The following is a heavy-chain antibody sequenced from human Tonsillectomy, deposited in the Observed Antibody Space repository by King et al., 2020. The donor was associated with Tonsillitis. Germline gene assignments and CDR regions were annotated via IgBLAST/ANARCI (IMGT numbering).Heavy chain of an antibody. CDR1: GFSFSTYW. CDR2: INQDGSKT. CDR3: ARDSSPALSGSWYDAFDV. V-gene: IGHV3-7*01. D-gene: IGHD2-15*01. Sequence: VQLVESGGGLVQPGGSLRLSCAASGFSFSTYWLTWVRQAPGKGLEWGANINQDGSKTYYVDSVKGRFTVSRDNAKNSLYLQMNSLRAEDTAVYYCARDSSPALSGSWYDAFDVWGQGTVVTVS. J-gene: IGHJ3*01.